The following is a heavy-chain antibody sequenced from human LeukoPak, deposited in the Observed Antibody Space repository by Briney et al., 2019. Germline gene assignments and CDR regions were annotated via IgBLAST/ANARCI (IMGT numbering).Heavy chain of an antibody. CDR3: ATGIAVAGTPFDY. D-gene: IGHD6-19*01. V-gene: IGHV4-59*01. Sequence: PSETLSLTCATSGGTISSDYWSWIRQPPGKGQEWIGYIYYSGSTNYNPSLKSRVTISVDTSKNQFSLKLSSVTAADTAVYYCATGIAVAGTPFDYWGQGTLVIVSS. CDR1: GGTISSDY. CDR2: IYYSGST. J-gene: IGHJ4*02.